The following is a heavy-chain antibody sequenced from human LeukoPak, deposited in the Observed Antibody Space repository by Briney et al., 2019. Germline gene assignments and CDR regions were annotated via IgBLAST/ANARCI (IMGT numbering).Heavy chain of an antibody. V-gene: IGHV4-61*02. CDR2: IYTSGST. D-gene: IGHD1-26*01. J-gene: IGHJ3*02. CDR1: GGSISSGSYY. CDR3: ARDTELGGAGAFDI. Sequence: SETLSLTCTVSGGSISSGSYYWSWIRQPAGKGLEWIGRIYTSGSTNYNPSLKSRVTISVDTSKNQFSLKLSSVTAADTAVYYRARDTELGGAGAFDIWGQGTMVTVSS.